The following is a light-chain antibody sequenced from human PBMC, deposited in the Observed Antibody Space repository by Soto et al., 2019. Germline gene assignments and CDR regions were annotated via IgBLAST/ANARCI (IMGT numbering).Light chain of an antibody. J-gene: IGKJ2*01. V-gene: IGKV3-15*01. CDR2: GAS. CDR3: QQYNNWPPYT. CDR1: QSVSSN. Sequence: EIVKTQSPATLSVSPGERATVSCRASQSVSSNLAWYQQKPGQAPRLLIYGASTRATGIPARFSGSGSGTEFTLTISSLQSEDFAVYYCQQYNNWPPYTFGQGTKLEIK.